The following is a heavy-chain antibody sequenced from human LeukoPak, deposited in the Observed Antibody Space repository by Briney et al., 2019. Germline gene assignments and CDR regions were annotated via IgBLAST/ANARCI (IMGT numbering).Heavy chain of an antibody. CDR3: ARSSSSWPLPNYYYMDV. V-gene: IGHV4-61*02. J-gene: IGHJ6*03. CDR2: IYTSGST. D-gene: IGHD6-13*01. Sequence: SETLSLTCTVSGGSISSGSYYWSWIRQPAGKGLEWIGRIYTSGSTNYNPSLKSRVTMSVDTSKNQFSLKLSSVTAADTAVYYCARSSSSWPLPNYYYMDVWGKGTTVTISS. CDR1: GGSISSGSYY.